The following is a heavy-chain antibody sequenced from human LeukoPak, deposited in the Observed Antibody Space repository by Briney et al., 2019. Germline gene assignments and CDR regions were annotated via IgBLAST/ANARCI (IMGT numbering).Heavy chain of an antibody. V-gene: IGHV4-31*03. CDR2: IYYSGST. Sequence: SETLSLTCTVSGGSINSGGYYWSWIRQHPGKGLEWLGYIYYSGSTYYNPSLKSRVTISLDTSKNQFSLKLSSVTAADTAVYYCARNDRTGTTGGNWFDPWGQGTLVTVSS. D-gene: IGHD1-7*01. CDR3: ARNDRTGTTGGNWFDP. CDR1: GGSINSGGYY. J-gene: IGHJ5*02.